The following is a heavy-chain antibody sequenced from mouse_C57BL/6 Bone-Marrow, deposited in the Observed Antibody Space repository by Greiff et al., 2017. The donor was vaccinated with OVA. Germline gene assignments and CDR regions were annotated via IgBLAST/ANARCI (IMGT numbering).Heavy chain of an antibody. CDR1: GYTFTGYW. CDR3: ARGDYPYYYAMDY. Sequence: QVQLQQSGAVLMRPGASVKLSCKATGYTFTGYWIEWVKQRPGQGLEWIGAFLPGNGGTNYNEKFKGKATFTAVTSSNTAYMQLSSLTTEDSAIYYCARGDYPYYYAMDYWGQGTSVTVSS. V-gene: IGHV1-9*01. CDR2: FLPGNGGT. D-gene: IGHD2-4*01. J-gene: IGHJ4*01.